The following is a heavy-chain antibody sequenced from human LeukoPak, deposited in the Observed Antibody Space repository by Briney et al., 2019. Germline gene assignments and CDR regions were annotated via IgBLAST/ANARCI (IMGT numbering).Heavy chain of an antibody. V-gene: IGHV3-23*01. J-gene: IGHJ3*02. Sequence: PGGSLRLSCAASGFTFSSYAMSWVRQAPGKGLEWVSGISGSGGSTYYADSVKGRFTISRDNSKNTLYLQMNSLRAEDTAVYYCARDVLRFLAGAFDIWGQGTMVTVSS. CDR2: ISGSGGST. CDR3: ARDVLRFLAGAFDI. D-gene: IGHD3-3*01. CDR1: GFTFSSYA.